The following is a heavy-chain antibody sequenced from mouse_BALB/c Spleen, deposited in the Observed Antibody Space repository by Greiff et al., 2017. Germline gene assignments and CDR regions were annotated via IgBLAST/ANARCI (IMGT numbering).Heavy chain of an antibody. CDR3: AREGYGS. V-gene: IGHV1-87*01. CDR1: GYTFTSYW. J-gene: IGHJ2*01. CDR2: IYPGDGDT. D-gene: IGHD1-1*02. Sequence: VQLQQSGAELARPGASVKLSCKASGYTFTSYWMQWVKQRPGQGLEWIGAIYPGDGDTRYTQKFKGKATLTADKSSSTAYMQLSSLASEDSAVYYCAREGYGSWGQGTTLTVSS.